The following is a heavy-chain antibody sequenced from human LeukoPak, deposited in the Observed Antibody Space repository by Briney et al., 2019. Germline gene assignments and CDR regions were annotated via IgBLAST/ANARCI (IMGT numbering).Heavy chain of an antibody. V-gene: IGHV1-46*01. Sequence: ASVKVSCKASGYTFTSYYMHWVRQAPGQGLEWMGIINPSGGSTSYAQKFQGRVTITADESTSTAYLELSSLRSEDTAVYYCARPRYCSGGSCDDAFDIWGQGTMVTVSS. CDR1: GYTFTSYY. CDR3: ARPRYCSGGSCDDAFDI. J-gene: IGHJ3*02. CDR2: INPSGGST. D-gene: IGHD2-15*01.